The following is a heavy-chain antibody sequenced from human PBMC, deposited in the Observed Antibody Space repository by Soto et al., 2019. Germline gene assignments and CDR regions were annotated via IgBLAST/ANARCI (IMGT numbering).Heavy chain of an antibody. J-gene: IGHJ6*02. CDR1: GGSISTYL. CDR3: AREGGYFDSSGSGVYHYHGVDV. D-gene: IGHD3-22*01. V-gene: IGHV4-4*07. CDR2: IYTTGST. Sequence: QVQLQESGPGLVKPSETLSLTCTVSGGSISTYLWSWIRQPAGGGLEWIGRIYTTGSTNYNPSLKSRVTMSLDTSRNQFSMKLSSVTAADTAVYYCAREGGYFDSSGSGVYHYHGVDVWGQGTTVTVSS.